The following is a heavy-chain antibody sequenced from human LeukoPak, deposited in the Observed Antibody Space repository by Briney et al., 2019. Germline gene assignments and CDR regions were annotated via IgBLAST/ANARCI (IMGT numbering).Heavy chain of an antibody. V-gene: IGHV3-30*04. CDR3: ARADYDSSGYGDY. J-gene: IGHJ4*02. CDR1: GFTFSSYA. CDR2: ISYDGSNK. Sequence: GGSLRLSCAASGFTFSSYAMHWVRQAPGKGLEWVAVISYDGSNKYYADSVKGRFTISRDNSKNTLYLQMNSLRAEDTAVYYCARADYDSSGYGDYWGQGTPVTVSS. D-gene: IGHD3-22*01.